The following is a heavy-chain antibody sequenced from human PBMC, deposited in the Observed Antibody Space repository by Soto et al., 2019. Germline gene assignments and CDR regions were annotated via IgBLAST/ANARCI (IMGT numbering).Heavy chain of an antibody. V-gene: IGHV1-2*04. Sequence: QVQLVQSGAEVKKPGASVKVSCKASGYTFTGYYMHWVRQAPGQGLEWMGWINPNSGGTNYAQKFPGWVTMTRDTSISTAYMELSRLRSDYTAVYYCARNRIAAACTLDPWGQGTLVTVSS. CDR1: GYTFTGYY. CDR3: ARNRIAAACTLDP. J-gene: IGHJ5*02. D-gene: IGHD6-13*01. CDR2: INPNSGGT.